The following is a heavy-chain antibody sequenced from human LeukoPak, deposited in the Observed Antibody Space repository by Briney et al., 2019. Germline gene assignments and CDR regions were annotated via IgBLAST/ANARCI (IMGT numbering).Heavy chain of an antibody. CDR3: ARVDSMGELDLDY. CDR2: IIPILGIA. D-gene: IGHD1-26*01. V-gene: IGHV1-69*04. J-gene: IGHJ4*02. CDR1: GGTFSSYA. Sequence: SVTVSCKASGGTFSSYAISWVRQAPGQGLEWMGRIIPILGIANYAQKFQGRVTITADKSTSTAYMELSSLRSEDTAVYYCARVDSMGELDLDYWGQGTLVTVSS.